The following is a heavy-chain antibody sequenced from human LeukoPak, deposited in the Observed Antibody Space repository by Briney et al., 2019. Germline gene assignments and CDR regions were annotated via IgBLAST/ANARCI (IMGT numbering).Heavy chain of an antibody. CDR2: ISSSGSTI. CDR1: GFTFSDYY. D-gene: IGHD4-17*01. CDR3: ARDFAATVTTARQGYFDY. V-gene: IGHV3-11*04. J-gene: IGHJ4*02. Sequence: GRSLRLSCAASGFTFSDYYMSWIRQAPGKGLEGVSYISSSGSTIYYADSVKGRFTISRDNAKNSLYLQMNSLRAEDTAVYYCARDFAATVTTARQGYFDYWGQGTLVTVSS.